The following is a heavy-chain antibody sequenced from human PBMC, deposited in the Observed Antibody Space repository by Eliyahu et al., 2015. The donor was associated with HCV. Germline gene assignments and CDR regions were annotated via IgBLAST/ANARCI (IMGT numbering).Heavy chain of an antibody. CDR3: ARAWESGYCSSTSCPFDY. Sequence: QVQLVQSGAEVKKPGASVKVSCKASGYXFTSYGISGVRQXPGQGLEGMGWISAYNGNTNYAQKLQGRVTMTTDTSTSTAYMELRSLRSDDTAVYYCARAWESGYCSSTSCPFDYWGQGTLVTVSS. CDR2: ISAYNGNT. D-gene: IGHD2-2*01. CDR1: GYXFTSYG. V-gene: IGHV1-18*01. J-gene: IGHJ4*02.